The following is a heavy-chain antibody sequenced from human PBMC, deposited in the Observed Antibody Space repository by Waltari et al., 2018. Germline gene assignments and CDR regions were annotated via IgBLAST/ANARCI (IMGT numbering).Heavy chain of an antibody. D-gene: IGHD2-15*01. CDR2: IYYSGST. CDR3: ARVGCSGGSCYGDPYYFDY. CDR1: GGSIRSSSYY. J-gene: IGHJ4*02. Sequence: QLQLQESGPGLVKPSETLSLTCTVSGGSIRSSSYYWGWIRQPPGKGLEWIGSIYYSGSTYYNPSLKSRVTISVDTSKNQFSLKLSSVTAADTAVYYCARVGCSGGSCYGDPYYFDYWGQGTLVTVSS. V-gene: IGHV4-39*07.